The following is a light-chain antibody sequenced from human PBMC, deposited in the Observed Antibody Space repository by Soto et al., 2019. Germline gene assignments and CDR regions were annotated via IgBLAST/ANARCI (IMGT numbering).Light chain of an antibody. CDR1: SSDVGSYNY. V-gene: IGLV2-8*01. CDR2: EVT. J-gene: IGLJ1*01. Sequence: QSALTQPPSASGSPGQSVTISCTGTSSDVGSYNYVSWYQQHPGKAPKLMIYEVTKRPSGVPDRFSGSKSGNTASLTVSGLQAEDEADYYCSSYAGTINVFGTGTKLTVL. CDR3: SSYAGTINV.